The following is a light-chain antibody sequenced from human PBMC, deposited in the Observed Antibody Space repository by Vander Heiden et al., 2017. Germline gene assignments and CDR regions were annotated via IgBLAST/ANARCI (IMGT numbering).Light chain of an antibody. CDR2: WAS. CDR1: QSVLYSSNNKNY. J-gene: IGKJ4*01. CDR3: QQYDSNPQLT. V-gene: IGKV4-1*01. Sequence: DIVMTQSPDSLAVSLGERATINCKSSQSVLYSSNNKNYLAWYQQKPGQPPKLLIYWASTRESGVPDRFSGSGYGTDFTLTISSLQAEDVAVYYCQQYDSNPQLTFGRGTKVEIK.